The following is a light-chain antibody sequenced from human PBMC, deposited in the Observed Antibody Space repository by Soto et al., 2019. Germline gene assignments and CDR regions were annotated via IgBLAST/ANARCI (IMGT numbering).Light chain of an antibody. CDR3: QHYNSYSEA. J-gene: IGKJ1*01. Sequence: DIHMTQSPSSLSASVGERVTITCQASQDISHYLNWYQQKPGKAPKLLIYKASTLKSGVPSRFSGSGSGTEFTLTISSLQPDDFATYYCQHYNSYSEAFGQGTKV. CDR1: QDISHY. CDR2: KAS. V-gene: IGKV1-5*03.